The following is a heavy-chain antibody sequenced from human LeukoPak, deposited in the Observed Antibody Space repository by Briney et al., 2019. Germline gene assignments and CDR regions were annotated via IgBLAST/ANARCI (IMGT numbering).Heavy chain of an antibody. CDR3: ARHHQGPVVVTPFDY. CDR2: IYYTGST. Sequence: SETLSLTCTVSGDSISSYYWSWIRQPPGKGLEWIGYIYYTGSTYYNPSLKSRVTISVDTSKNQFSLKLSSVTAADTAVYYCARHHQGPVVVTPFDYWGQGTLVTVSS. J-gene: IGHJ4*02. V-gene: IGHV4-59*04. D-gene: IGHD2-21*02. CDR1: GDSISSYY.